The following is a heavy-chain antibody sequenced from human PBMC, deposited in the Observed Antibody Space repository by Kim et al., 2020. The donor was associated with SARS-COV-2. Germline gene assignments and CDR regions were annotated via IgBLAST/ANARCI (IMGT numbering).Heavy chain of an antibody. CDR2: ISYDGSNK. J-gene: IGHJ6*01. D-gene: IGHD3-10*01. CDR3: ARGGYGSGRDSRYGMDV. V-gene: IGHV3-30*04. CDR1: GFTFSSYA. Sequence: GGSLRLSCAASGFTFSSYAMHWVRQAPGKGLEWVAVISYDGSNKYYADSVKGRFTISRDNSKNTLYLQMNSLRAEDTAVYYCARGGYGSGRDSRYGMDV.